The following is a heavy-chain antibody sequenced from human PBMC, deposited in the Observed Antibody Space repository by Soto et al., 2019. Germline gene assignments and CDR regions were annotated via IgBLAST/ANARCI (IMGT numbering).Heavy chain of an antibody. J-gene: IGHJ5*02. D-gene: IGHD6-19*01. Sequence: SETLSLTCTVSGGSISSSSYYWGWIRQPPRKGLEWIGSIYYSGSTYYNPSLKSRVTISVDTSKNQFSLKLSSVTAADTAVYYCASTGPMAVAGTEWFDPWGQGTLVTVSS. V-gene: IGHV4-39*01. CDR3: ASTGPMAVAGTEWFDP. CDR2: IYYSGST. CDR1: GGSISSSSYY.